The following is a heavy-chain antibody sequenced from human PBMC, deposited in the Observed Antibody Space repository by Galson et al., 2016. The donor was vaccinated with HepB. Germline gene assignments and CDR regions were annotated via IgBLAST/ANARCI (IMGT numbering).Heavy chain of an antibody. J-gene: IGHJ4*02. CDR3: ARGSNWNYDY. D-gene: IGHD1-7*01. Sequence: LSLTCAVYGGSFSGYYWSWIRQPPGKGLEWIGEINHSGSTNYNPSLKSRVTISVDTSKNQFSLKLSSVTATDTAMYYCARGSNWNYDYWSQGTLVTVSS. V-gene: IGHV4-34*01. CDR1: GGSFSGYY. CDR2: INHSGST.